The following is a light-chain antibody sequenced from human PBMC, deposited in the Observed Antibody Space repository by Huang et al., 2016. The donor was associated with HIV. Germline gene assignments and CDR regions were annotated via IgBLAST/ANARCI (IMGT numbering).Light chain of an antibody. CDR3: QQLHAYPIT. CDR2: GAS. V-gene: IGKV1-13*02. CDR1: QDIGTS. Sequence: HLTQSPPSLSASVGDSVFISCRASQDIGTSLAWYQQRTGRAPKLLISGASTLQTGVPSRFSGYSAGTFFTLFITDLQPEDFATYYCQQLHAYPITFGQGTRLDIK. J-gene: IGKJ5*01.